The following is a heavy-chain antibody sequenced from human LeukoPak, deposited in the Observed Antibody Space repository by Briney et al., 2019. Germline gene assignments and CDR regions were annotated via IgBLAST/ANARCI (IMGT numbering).Heavy chain of an antibody. CDR1: GVTFSTYA. J-gene: IGHJ4*02. CDR3: ARDRIVGAGY. Sequence: GGSLRLSCAASGVTFSTYAMSWVRQAPGKGLEWVSVISGSGGRTYYADSVKGRFTISRDNSKNTLYLQMNSLRAGDTAVYYCARDRIVGAGYWGQGTLVTVSS. V-gene: IGHV3-23*01. D-gene: IGHD1-26*01. CDR2: ISGSGGRT.